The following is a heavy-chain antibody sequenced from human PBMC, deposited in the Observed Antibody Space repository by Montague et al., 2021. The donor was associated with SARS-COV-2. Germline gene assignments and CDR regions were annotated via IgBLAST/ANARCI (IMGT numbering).Heavy chain of an antibody. CDR1: GGSFGGYY. Sequence: SETLSLTCAVYGGSFGGYYWSWIRQPPGKGLERIGEINHSGSTNYNPSLKSRVTISVDTSKNQFSLKLSSVTAADTAVYYCASLTLGYCSSTSCYSDWFDPWGQGTLVTVSS. V-gene: IGHV4-34*01. CDR3: ASLTLGYCSSTSCYSDWFDP. D-gene: IGHD2-2*02. J-gene: IGHJ5*02. CDR2: INHSGST.